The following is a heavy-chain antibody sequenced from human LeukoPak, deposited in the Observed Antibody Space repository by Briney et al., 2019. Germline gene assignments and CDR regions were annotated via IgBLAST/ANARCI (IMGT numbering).Heavy chain of an antibody. CDR3: ARAHLELFAY. CDR2: ISSSSSYI. D-gene: IGHD1-7*01. CDR1: GYTFSSYS. V-gene: IGHV3-21*01. Sequence: GGSLRLSCAASGYTFSSYSMNWVRQAPGKGLEWVSSISSSSSYIYYADSVKGRFTISRDNAKNSLYLQMNSLRAEDTAVYYCARAHLELFAYWGQGTLVTVSS. J-gene: IGHJ4*02.